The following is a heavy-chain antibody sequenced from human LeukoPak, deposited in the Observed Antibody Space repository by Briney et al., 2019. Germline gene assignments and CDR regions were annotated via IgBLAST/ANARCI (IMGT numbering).Heavy chain of an antibody. CDR2: ISGSSRSI. V-gene: IGHV3-48*02. J-gene: IGHJ6*02. CDR3: ARRADTDYSYAMDV. D-gene: IGHD5-18*01. CDR1: GFTFSSYY. Sequence: GGSLRLSCAASGFTFSSYYMSWVRQAPGKGLEWLSHISGSSRSIYYADSVKGRFTISRENAKNSLYLQMNSLRDEDTAVYYCARRADTDYSYAMDVWGQGITVTVSS.